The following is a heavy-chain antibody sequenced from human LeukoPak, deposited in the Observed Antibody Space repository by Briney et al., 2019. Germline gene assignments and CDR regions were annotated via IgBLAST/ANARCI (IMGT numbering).Heavy chain of an antibody. Sequence: PSETLSLTCTVSGGSISSYYWSWIRQPPGKGLEWIGYIYYSGSTNYNPSLKSRVTISVDTSKNQFSLKLSSVTAADTAVYYCARTSLTLYYYGSGNFNWFDPWGQGTLVTVSS. CDR3: ARTSLTLYYYGSGNFNWFDP. CDR1: GGSISSYY. CDR2: IYYSGST. D-gene: IGHD3-10*01. J-gene: IGHJ5*02. V-gene: IGHV4-59*12.